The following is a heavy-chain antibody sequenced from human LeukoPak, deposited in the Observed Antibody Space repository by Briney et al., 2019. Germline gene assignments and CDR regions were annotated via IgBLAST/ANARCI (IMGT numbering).Heavy chain of an antibody. Sequence: SETLSLTCTVWGGSFTNYYGRWIRQPGGEGREWIGNIHTKGSTSFSPSLKGPVIMSVDKSNNPSSLKLPPVTGPNTAVYDCAKGRVDSVWGNSRSWDHWGQGILVTVSS. CDR1: GGSFTNYY. CDR3: AKGRVDSVWGNSRSWDH. D-gene: IGHD3-16*01. J-gene: IGHJ4*02. CDR2: IHTKGST. V-gene: IGHV4-4*07.